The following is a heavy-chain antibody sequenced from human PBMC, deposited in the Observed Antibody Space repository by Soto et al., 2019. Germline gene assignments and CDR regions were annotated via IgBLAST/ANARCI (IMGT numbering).Heavy chain of an antibody. CDR3: ARDGGRHAGGIDY. CDR2: IIPIFGTA. CDR1: GGTFSSYS. Sequence: QVQLVQSGAEVKKPGSSVKVSCKASGGTFSSYSINWVRQAPGQGLEWVGEIIPIFGTANYAQKFQGRGTINADESTSTAYMELSSRRSEDAAVYYCARDGGRHAGGIDYWGHGPLVTVSS. D-gene: IGHD1-26*01. V-gene: IGHV1-69*01. J-gene: IGHJ4*01.